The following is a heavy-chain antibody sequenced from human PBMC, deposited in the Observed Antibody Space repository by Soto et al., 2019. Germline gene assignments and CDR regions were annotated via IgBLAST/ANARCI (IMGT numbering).Heavy chain of an antibody. D-gene: IGHD3-10*01. Sequence: SETLSLTCTVSGGSISSSSYYWAWVRQPPGKGLEWIGSIYYSGTTYYNPSLKSRVTISEDTSKNQFSLKLSSVTAADTAVFYWARHSYGSGSTYIEYWGPGTLVTVSS. CDR1: GGSISSSSYY. CDR2: IYYSGTT. CDR3: ARHSYGSGSTYIEY. V-gene: IGHV4-39*01. J-gene: IGHJ4*02.